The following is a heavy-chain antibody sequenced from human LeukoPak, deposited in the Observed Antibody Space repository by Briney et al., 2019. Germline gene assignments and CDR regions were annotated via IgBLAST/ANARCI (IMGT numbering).Heavy chain of an antibody. V-gene: IGHV3-49*04. Sequence: SGGSLRLSCTASGFTFGDYAMSGVRQAPGKGREGVGFIRSKAYGGTTEYAASVKGRFTISRDDSKSIAYLQMNSLKTEDTAVYYCTREGVYGFWSGYLDSWGQGTLVTVSS. D-gene: IGHD3-3*01. J-gene: IGHJ4*02. CDR1: GFTFGDYA. CDR3: TREGVYGFWSGYLDS. CDR2: IRSKAYGGTT.